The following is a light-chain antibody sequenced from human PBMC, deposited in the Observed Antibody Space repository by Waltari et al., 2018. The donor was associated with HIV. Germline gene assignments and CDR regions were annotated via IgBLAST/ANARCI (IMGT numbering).Light chain of an antibody. J-gene: IGLJ2*01. CDR1: NIGSKS. Sequence: SYVLTQPPSVSVAPGKTARITCGGNNIGSKSVHWYQQKPGQAPVLVIYDDSARPSGIPERFSGSNSGNTATLTVSRVEAGDEADYYCQVWDSRSVIFGGGTKLTVL. V-gene: IGLV3-21*04. CDR2: DDS. CDR3: QVWDSRSVI.